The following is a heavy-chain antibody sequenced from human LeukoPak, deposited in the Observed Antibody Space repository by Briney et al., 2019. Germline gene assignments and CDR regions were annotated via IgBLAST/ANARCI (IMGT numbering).Heavy chain of an antibody. Sequence: SETLSLTCTVSGGSINSGGYYWSWIRQPPGKGLEWIGYIYYSGSTYYNPSLKSRVTISVDTSKNQFSLKLSSVTAADTAVYYCARSSHNYYDSSGTDAFDIWGQGTMVTVSS. D-gene: IGHD3-22*01. CDR2: IYYSGST. CDR1: GGSINSGGYY. V-gene: IGHV4-30-4*08. CDR3: ARSSHNYYDSSGTDAFDI. J-gene: IGHJ3*02.